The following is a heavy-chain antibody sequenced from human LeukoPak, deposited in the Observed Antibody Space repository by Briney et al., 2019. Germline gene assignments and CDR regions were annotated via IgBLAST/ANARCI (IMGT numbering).Heavy chain of an antibody. CDR2: IKSKTDGGTT. CDR1: GFTFSNAW. D-gene: IGHD3-22*01. CDR3: TTACGSAYDSSGYYCDDYYFDY. V-gene: IGHV3-15*01. Sequence: PGGSLRLSCAASGFTFSNAWMSWVRQAPGKGLEWVGRIKSKTDGGTTDYAAPVKGRFTIPRDDSKNTLYLQMNSLKTEDTAVYYCTTACGSAYDSSGYYCDDYYFDYWGQGTLVTVSS. J-gene: IGHJ4*02.